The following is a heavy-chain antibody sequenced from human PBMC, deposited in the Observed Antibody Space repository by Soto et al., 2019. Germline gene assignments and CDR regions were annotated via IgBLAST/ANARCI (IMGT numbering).Heavy chain of an antibody. V-gene: IGHV3-66*01. CDR3: AREPRYCRGGSCSITGDAYDI. CDR2: ISNRGDT. CDR1: GFTFSNYA. D-gene: IGHD2-15*01. J-gene: IGHJ3*02. Sequence: GSLRLSCAASGFTFSNYAMSWVRQAPGKGLEWVSVISNRGDTHYADSVRGRFSLSRDISDNTLHLQMNNLRVEDTAVYYCAREPRYCRGGSCSITGDAYDIWGQGTMVTVSS.